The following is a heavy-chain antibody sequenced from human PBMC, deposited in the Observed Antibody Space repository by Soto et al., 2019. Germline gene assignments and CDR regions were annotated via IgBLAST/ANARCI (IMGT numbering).Heavy chain of an antibody. CDR1: GFTVSSNY. CDR2: IYSGGST. Sequence: GGSLRLSCAAPGFTVSSNYMSWVRQAPGKGLEWVSVIYSGGSTYYADSVKGRFTISRDNSKNTLYLQMNSLRAEDTAVYYCARDRRGYYDSSGYPRPSGMDVWGQGTTVTVS. J-gene: IGHJ6*02. D-gene: IGHD3-22*01. CDR3: ARDRRGYYDSSGYPRPSGMDV. V-gene: IGHV3-53*01.